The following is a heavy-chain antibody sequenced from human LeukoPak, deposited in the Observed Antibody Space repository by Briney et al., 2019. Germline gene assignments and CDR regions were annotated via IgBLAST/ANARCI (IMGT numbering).Heavy chain of an antibody. CDR3: ARDTRYCSGGGCYVGYYFDY. V-gene: IGHV3-30*03. D-gene: IGHD2-15*01. CDR1: GFTFSSYG. Sequence: PGGSLRLSCAASGFTFSSYGMHWVRQAPGKGLEWVAVISYDGSNKYYADSVKGRFTISRDNSKNTLYLQMNSLRAEDTAVYYCARDTRYCSGGGCYVGYYFDYWGQGTLVTVSS. CDR2: ISYDGSNK. J-gene: IGHJ4*02.